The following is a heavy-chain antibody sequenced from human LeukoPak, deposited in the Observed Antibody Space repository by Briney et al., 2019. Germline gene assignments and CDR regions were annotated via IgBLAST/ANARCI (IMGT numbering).Heavy chain of an antibody. CDR2: ISAYNGNT. D-gene: IGHD4-11*01. Sequence: GASVKVSCKASGYTFTSYGISWVRQAPGQGLEWMGWISAYNGNTNYAQKLQGRVTMTTDTSTSTAYMELRSLRSDDTAVYYCARDWNDYSSYAYYYYMDVWGKGTTVTVSS. CDR1: GYTFTSYG. J-gene: IGHJ6*03. CDR3: ARDWNDYSSYAYYYYMDV. V-gene: IGHV1-18*01.